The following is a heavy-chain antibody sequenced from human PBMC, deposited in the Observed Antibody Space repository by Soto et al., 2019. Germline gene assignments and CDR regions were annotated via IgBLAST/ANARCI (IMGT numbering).Heavy chain of an antibody. V-gene: IGHV4-4*02. Sequence: QVQLQESGPGLVKPSGTLSLTCAVSGDSISSSYWWSWVRQPPGKGLEWIGEIYHSGSTNYNPSLKSRLXISVDKSKNQFSLKLSSVTAADTAVYYCARVSGSYYYGMDVWGQGTTVTVSS. CDR2: IYHSGST. CDR1: GDSISSSYW. CDR3: ARVSGSYYYGMDV. D-gene: IGHD3-10*01. J-gene: IGHJ6*02.